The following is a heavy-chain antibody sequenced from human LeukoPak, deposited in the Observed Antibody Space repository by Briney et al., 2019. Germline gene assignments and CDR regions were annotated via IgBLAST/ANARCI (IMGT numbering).Heavy chain of an antibody. J-gene: IGHJ5*02. V-gene: IGHV4-34*01. Sequence: SETLSLTCAVYGGSFSGYYWSWIRQPPGKGLEWIGEINHSGSTNYNPSLKSRVTISVDTSKNQFSLKLSSVTAADTAVYYCATTQLYCSSTSCYLWFDPWGQGTLVTVSS. CDR1: GGSFSGYY. CDR2: INHSGST. CDR3: ATTQLYCSSTSCYLWFDP. D-gene: IGHD2-2*01.